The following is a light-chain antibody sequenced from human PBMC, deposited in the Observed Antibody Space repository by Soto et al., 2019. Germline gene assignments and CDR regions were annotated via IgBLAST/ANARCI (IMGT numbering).Light chain of an antibody. CDR2: TAT. CDR1: LNIATY. Sequence: DIQVTQSPSSLSASVGDRVTITCRTSLNIATYLYWYQHRPGKAPNLLIYTATSLQSGVPSRFSGSGTGTDITLTISALQPQDFISYFCQQTYATPFTFGRGTTV. CDR3: QQTYATPFT. V-gene: IGKV1-39*01. J-gene: IGKJ3*01.